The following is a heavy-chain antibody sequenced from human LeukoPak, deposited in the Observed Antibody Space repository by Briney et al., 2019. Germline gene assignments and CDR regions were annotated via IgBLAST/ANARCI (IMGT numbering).Heavy chain of an antibody. J-gene: IGHJ4*02. CDR1: GFTFSSHD. Sequence: PGGSLRLSCAASGFTFSSHDMHWVRQATGKGLEWVSTIGTAGDTYYPGSVKGRFTISRENAKNSLYLQMNILKAGDTAVYYCARGGPGYYLDYWGQGTLATVSP. CDR2: IGTAGDT. V-gene: IGHV3-13*01. CDR3: ARGGPGYYLDY.